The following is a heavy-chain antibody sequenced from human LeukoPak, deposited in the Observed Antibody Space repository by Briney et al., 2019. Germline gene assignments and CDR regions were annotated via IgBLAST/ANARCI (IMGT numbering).Heavy chain of an antibody. CDR2: IRYDGSNK. D-gene: IGHD3-10*01. CDR3: AKDYEALYYYGSGSNNDY. CDR1: GFTFSSYG. Sequence: QSGGSLRLSCAASGFTFSSYGMHWVRQAPGKGLEWVAFIRYDGSNKYYADSVKGRFTISRDNSKNTLYLQMNSLRAEDTAVYYCAKDYEALYYYGSGSNNDYWGQGTLVTVSS. V-gene: IGHV3-30*02. J-gene: IGHJ4*02.